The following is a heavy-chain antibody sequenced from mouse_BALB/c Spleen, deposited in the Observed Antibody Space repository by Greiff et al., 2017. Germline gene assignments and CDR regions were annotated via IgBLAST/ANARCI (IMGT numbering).Heavy chain of an antibody. CDR2: ISSGGGST. CDR3: ARRPPIYYYGDWYFDV. Sequence: EVMLVESGGGLVKPGGSLKLSCAASGFAFSSYDMSWVRQTPEKRLEWVAYISSGGGSTYYPDTVKGRFTISRDNAKNTLYLQMSSLKSEDTAMYYCARRPPIYYYGDWYFDVWGAGTTVTVSS. J-gene: IGHJ1*01. D-gene: IGHD1-1*01. CDR1: GFAFSSYD. V-gene: IGHV5-12-1*01.